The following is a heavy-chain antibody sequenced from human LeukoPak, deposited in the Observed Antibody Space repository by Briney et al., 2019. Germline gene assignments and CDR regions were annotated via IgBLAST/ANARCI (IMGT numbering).Heavy chain of an antibody. D-gene: IGHD3-22*01. CDR3: ARLGSGYYDSSGYYDVGVVDY. Sequence: GGSLRLSCAASGFTFSSYAMSWVRQAPGKGLEWVSAISGSGGSTYYADSVKGRFTISRDNAKNSLYLQMNSLRAEDTAVYYCARLGSGYYDSSGYYDVGVVDYWGQGTLVTVSS. CDR2: ISGSGGST. CDR1: GFTFSSYA. J-gene: IGHJ4*02. V-gene: IGHV3-23*01.